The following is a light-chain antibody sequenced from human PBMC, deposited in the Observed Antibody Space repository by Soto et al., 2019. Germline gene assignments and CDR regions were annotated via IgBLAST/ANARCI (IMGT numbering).Light chain of an antibody. CDR1: SSDVGGYDY. CDR3: SSYSISTAYL. Sequence: LTQPASVSGSPGQSITISCTGTSSDVGGYDYVSWYQIHPGKAPKLMVFEVSNRPSGVSYRFSGSKSGNTASLTISGLQAEDEADYFCSSYSISTAYLFGTGTKVTVL. V-gene: IGLV2-14*01. CDR2: EVS. J-gene: IGLJ1*01.